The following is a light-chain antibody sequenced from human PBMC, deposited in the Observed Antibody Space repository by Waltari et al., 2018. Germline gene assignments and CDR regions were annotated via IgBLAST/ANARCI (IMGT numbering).Light chain of an antibody. V-gene: IGLV7-46*01. CDR2: DTF. J-gene: IGLJ2*01. Sequence: QAVVTQEPSLTVSPGGTVTLTCGSSTGAVTSGHYPYWFQQKPGQAPRTLIYDTFNKHSWTPARFSGSLLGGKAALTLSGAQPEDEAAYYCFLAYSGAVLFGGGTKLTVL. CDR1: TGAVTSGHY. CDR3: FLAYSGAVL.